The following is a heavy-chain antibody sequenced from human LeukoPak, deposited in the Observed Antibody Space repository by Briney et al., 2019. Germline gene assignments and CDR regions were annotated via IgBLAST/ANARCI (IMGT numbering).Heavy chain of an antibody. CDR2: ISAYNGNT. V-gene: IGHV1-18*01. Sequence: ASVKVSCKASGCTFTSYGISWVRQAPGQGLEWMGWISAYNGNTNYAQKLQGRVTMTTDTSTSTAYMELRSLRSDDTAVYYCARDLEHCRNIICSNSAYWGQGTLVTVSS. CDR3: ARDLEHCRNIICSNSAY. CDR1: GCTFTSYG. D-gene: IGHD2-2*01. J-gene: IGHJ4*02.